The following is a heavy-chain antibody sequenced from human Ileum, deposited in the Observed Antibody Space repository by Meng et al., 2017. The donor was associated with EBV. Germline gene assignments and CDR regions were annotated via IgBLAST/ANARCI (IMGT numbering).Heavy chain of an antibody. Sequence: HLRPPESGPGLGKPSETLSLPCAVSGDSISSSNHWWGWIRQPPGKGLEWVGTIYYSGSTFYNPSLKSRVTISLDTSKNQFSLKVSSVTAADTAVYYCARRYYGVPFDNWGQGTLVTVSS. D-gene: IGHD3-3*01. J-gene: IGHJ4*02. CDR2: IYYSGST. CDR3: ARRYYGVPFDN. CDR1: GDSISSSNHW. V-gene: IGHV4-39*01.